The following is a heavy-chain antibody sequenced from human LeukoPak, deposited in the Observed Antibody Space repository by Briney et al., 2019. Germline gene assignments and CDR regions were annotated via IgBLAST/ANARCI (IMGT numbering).Heavy chain of an antibody. Sequence: PGGSLSLSCAASGFIFSNYEMNWVRQAPGEGLEWVSYISSSGSTIYYADSVKGRFTISRDNAKNSLYLQMNSLRAEDTAVYHCAKIYTYGSSQFDYWGQGTLVTVSS. J-gene: IGHJ4*02. V-gene: IGHV3-48*03. CDR3: AKIYTYGSSQFDY. CDR2: ISSSGSTI. D-gene: IGHD5-18*01. CDR1: GFIFSNYE.